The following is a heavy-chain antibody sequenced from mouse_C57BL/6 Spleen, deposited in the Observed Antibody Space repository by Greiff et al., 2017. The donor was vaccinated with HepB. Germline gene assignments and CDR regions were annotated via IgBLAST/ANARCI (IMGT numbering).Heavy chain of an antibody. V-gene: IGHV1-9*01. CDR3: ARSGYYSNYRTCAMDY. CDR2: ILPGSGST. D-gene: IGHD2-5*01. J-gene: IGHJ4*01. CDR1: GYTFTGYW. Sequence: VKLQESGAELMKPGASVKLSCKATGYTFTGYWIEWVKQRPGHGLEWIGEILPGSGSTNYNEKFKGKATFTADTSSNTAYMQLSSLTTEDSTIYYCARSGYYSNYRTCAMDYWGQGTSVTVSS.